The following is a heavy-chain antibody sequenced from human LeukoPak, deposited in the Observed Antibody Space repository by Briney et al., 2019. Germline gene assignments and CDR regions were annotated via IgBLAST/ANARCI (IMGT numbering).Heavy chain of an antibody. Sequence: GGSLRLSCAASGFTFSSYSMNWVRQAPGKGLEWVSAISGSGGSTYYADSVKGRFTISRDNSKNTLYLQMNSLRAKDTAVYYCAKEGIARNYDILTGYYYFDYWGQGTLVTVSS. V-gene: IGHV3-23*01. CDR1: GFTFSSYS. CDR2: ISGSGGST. D-gene: IGHD3-9*01. CDR3: AKEGIARNYDILTGYYYFDY. J-gene: IGHJ4*02.